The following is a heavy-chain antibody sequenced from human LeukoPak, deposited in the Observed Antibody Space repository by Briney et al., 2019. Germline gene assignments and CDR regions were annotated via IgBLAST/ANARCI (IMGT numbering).Heavy chain of an antibody. CDR1: GGTFSSYA. D-gene: IGHD2-2*01. CDR2: IIPIFGTA. CDR3: ARDHDYCSSTSCYYWFDP. J-gene: IGHJ5*02. Sequence: GSSVKVSCMASGGTFSSYAISWVRQAPGQGLEWMGGIIPIFGTANYAQKFQGRVTITTDESTSTADMELSNLRSEDTAVYYCARDHDYCSSTSCYYWFDPWGQGTLVTVSS. V-gene: IGHV1-69*05.